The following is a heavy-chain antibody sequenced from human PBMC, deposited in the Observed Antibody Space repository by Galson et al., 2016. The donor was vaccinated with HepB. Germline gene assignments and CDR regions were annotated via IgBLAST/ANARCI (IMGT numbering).Heavy chain of an antibody. CDR3: AVTIEVADVFDY. CDR2: IDPVGSYT. V-gene: IGHV5-10-1*01. CDR1: GYSFTNYW. D-gene: IGHD5-24*01. Sequence: QSGAEVKKPGESLRISCKGTGYSFTNYWITWVRQMPGKGLECMGRIDPVGSYTNYSPSFQGHVTMSVDKSISTAYLQWSSLKASDTAIYYFAVTIEVADVFDYWGHGTLVTVSS. J-gene: IGHJ4*01.